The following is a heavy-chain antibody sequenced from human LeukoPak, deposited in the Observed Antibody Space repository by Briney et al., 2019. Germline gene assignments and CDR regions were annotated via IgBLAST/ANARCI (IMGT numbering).Heavy chain of an antibody. Sequence: GASVKVSCKASGYTFTNYDINWVRQATGQGLEWMGWMNPNSGNTGYAQKFQGRVTMTRNTSISTAYMELSSLRSEDTAVYYCARVLAPYNLLWFGTSPYYFDYWGQGTLVTVSS. J-gene: IGHJ4*02. CDR3: ARVLAPYNLLWFGTSPYYFDY. V-gene: IGHV1-8*01. CDR1: GYTFTNYD. D-gene: IGHD3-10*01. CDR2: MNPNSGNT.